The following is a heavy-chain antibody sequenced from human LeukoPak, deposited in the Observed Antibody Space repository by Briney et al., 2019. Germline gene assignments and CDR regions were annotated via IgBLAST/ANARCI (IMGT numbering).Heavy chain of an antibody. CDR2: ITNDGSST. CDR1: GFTFSTYA. Sequence: GGSLRLSCAASGFTFSTYAMSWVRQAPGKGLEWVSRITNDGSSTTYADSVKGRFTISRDNAKNTLLLQMNSLRAEDTAVYYCVRDGVGAPPFDYWGQGVLVTVSS. D-gene: IGHD1-26*01. J-gene: IGHJ4*02. V-gene: IGHV3-74*01. CDR3: VRDGVGAPPFDY.